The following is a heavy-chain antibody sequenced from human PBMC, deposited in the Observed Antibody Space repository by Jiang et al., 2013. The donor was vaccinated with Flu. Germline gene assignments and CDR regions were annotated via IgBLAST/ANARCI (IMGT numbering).Heavy chain of an antibody. D-gene: IGHD6-19*01. V-gene: IGHV4-39*07. CDR3: AREQQWLVLGWFDP. Sequence: LLKPSETLSLTCTVSGGSISSSSYYWGWIRQPPGKGLEWIGSIYYSGSTYYNPSLKSRVTISVDTSKNQFSLKLSSVTAADTAVYYCAREQQWLVLGWFDPWGQGTLVTVSS. CDR2: IYYSGST. J-gene: IGHJ5*02. CDR1: GGSISSSSYY.